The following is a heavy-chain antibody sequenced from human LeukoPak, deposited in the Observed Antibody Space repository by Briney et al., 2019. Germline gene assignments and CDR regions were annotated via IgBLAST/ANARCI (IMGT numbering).Heavy chain of an antibody. CDR2: INPNSGGT. J-gene: IGHJ4*02. V-gene: IGHV1-2*02. D-gene: IGHD3-9*01. CDR1: GYTFTGYY. CDR3: ARDPGDYDILTGYYRGMSYYFDY. Sequence: ASVKVSCKASGYTFTGYYMHWVRQAPGQGLEWMGWINPNSGGTNYAQKFQGRVTMTRDTSISTAYMELSRLSSDDTAVYYCARDPGDYDILTGYYRGMSYYFDYWGQGTLVTVSS.